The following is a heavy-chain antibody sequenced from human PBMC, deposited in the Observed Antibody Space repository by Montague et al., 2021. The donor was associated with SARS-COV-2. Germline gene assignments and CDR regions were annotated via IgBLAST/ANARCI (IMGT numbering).Heavy chain of an antibody. CDR3: ARVGVPYYDILTGYYIEGSGSFDI. J-gene: IGHJ3*02. Sequence: SETLSLTCTVSGGSISSYYWSWIRQPPGKGLEWIGYIYYSGSTNYNPSLKSRVTISVDTSKNQFSLKLSSVTAADTAVYYCARVGVPYYDILTGYYIEGSGSFDIWGQVTMVAVSS. CDR2: IYYSGST. V-gene: IGHV4-59*13. CDR1: GGSISSYY. D-gene: IGHD3-9*01.